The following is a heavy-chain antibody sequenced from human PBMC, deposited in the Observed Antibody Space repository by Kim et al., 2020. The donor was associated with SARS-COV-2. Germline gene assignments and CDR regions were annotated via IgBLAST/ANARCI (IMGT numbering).Heavy chain of an antibody. CDR1: GASVGSGGYS. J-gene: IGHJ4*02. CDR2: INYSGST. Sequence: SETLSLTCTVSGASVGSGGYSWNWLRQHPGRGLEWIGFINYSGSTHYNPSLKSRVTMSGDMSKNQFSLNLRSVTAADTAVYFCARGPFYSVDSGYYEVDYWGPGTLVTVPS. D-gene: IGHD3-22*01. CDR3: ARGPFYSVDSGYYEVDY. V-gene: IGHV4-31*03.